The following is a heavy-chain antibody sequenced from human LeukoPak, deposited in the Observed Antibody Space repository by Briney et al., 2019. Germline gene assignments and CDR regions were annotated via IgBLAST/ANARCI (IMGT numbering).Heavy chain of an antibody. D-gene: IGHD4-23*01. CDR1: GFTFSTYS. V-gene: IGHV3-48*02. CDR2: ISSRSSTI. J-gene: IGHJ4*02. Sequence: GGSLRLSCAASGFTFSTYSMNWVRQAPGQGPEWVSYISSRSSTIYYADSVKGRFTISRDNAKNSLYLQMNSLRDEDTAVYYCAREDRWYIDYWGQGILVTVSS. CDR3: AREDRWYIDY.